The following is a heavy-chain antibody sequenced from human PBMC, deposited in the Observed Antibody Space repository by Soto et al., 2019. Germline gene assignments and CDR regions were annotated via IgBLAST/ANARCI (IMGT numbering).Heavy chain of an antibody. CDR3: ARADSSGNSYVKDFDI. J-gene: IGHJ3*02. D-gene: IGHD3-22*01. Sequence: PGGSLRLSCAASGFTISNSWIHWVRQAPGKGLVWVSRINSDGRTTSYAESVKGRFTISRDNAKNTLYLQMNSLRAEDTAVYYCARADSSGNSYVKDFDIWGQGTMVTVS. V-gene: IGHV3-74*01. CDR1: GFTISNSW. CDR2: INSDGRTT.